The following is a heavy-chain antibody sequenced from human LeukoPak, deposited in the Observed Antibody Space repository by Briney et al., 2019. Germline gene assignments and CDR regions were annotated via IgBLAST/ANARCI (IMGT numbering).Heavy chain of an antibody. CDR1: GFTFSSYG. CDR2: IRYDGSNK. D-gene: IGHD6-19*01. Sequence: GGSLRLSCAASGFTFSSYGMHWVRQAPGKGLEWVAFIRYDGSNKYYADSVKGRFTISRDNSKNTLYLQINSLRAEDTAVYYCAKDLDIAVAGPDYWGQGTLVTVSS. V-gene: IGHV3-30*02. J-gene: IGHJ4*02. CDR3: AKDLDIAVAGPDY.